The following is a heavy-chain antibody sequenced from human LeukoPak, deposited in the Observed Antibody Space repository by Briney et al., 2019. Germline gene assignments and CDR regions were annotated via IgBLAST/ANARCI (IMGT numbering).Heavy chain of an antibody. J-gene: IGHJ4*02. CDR3: ARHGGHYQSDD. CDR2: VHHSGGS. CDR1: GGSITSNH. V-gene: IGHV4-4*02. Sequence: SETLSLTCTVSGGSITSNHWSWVRQPPGKGLEWIGQVHHSGGSSYNPSLRSRVTISIDKSENQFSLKLNSVTAADTAVYYCARHGGHYQSDDWGQGTLVTVSS. D-gene: IGHD2-21*01.